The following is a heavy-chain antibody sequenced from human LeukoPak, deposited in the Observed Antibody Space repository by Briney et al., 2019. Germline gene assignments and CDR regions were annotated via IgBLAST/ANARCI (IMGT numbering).Heavy chain of an antibody. CDR2: IIPIFGAA. CDR1: GGTFSSYA. D-gene: IGHD4-17*01. V-gene: IGHV1-69*05. J-gene: IGHJ6*03. Sequence: SVKVSCKASGGTFSSYAISWVRQAPGQGLEWMGGIIPIFGAANYAQKFQGRVTITTDESTSTAYMELSSLRSEDTAVYYCARARSLYGDLTPGHYYYYYMDVWGKGTTVTVSS. CDR3: ARARSLYGDLTPGHYYYYYMDV.